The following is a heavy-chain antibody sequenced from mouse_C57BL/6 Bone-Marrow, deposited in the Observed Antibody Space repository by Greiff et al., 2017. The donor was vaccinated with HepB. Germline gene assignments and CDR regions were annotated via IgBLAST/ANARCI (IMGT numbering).Heavy chain of an antibody. J-gene: IGHJ3*01. CDR1: GYTFTSYW. V-gene: IGHV1-52*01. CDR3: ARKEGRGWSPGAWFAY. Sequence: QVQLQQPGAELVRPGSSVKLSCKASGYTFTSYWMHWVKQRPIQGLEWIGNIDPSDSETHYNQKFKDKATLTVDKSSSTAYMQLSSLTSEDSAVYYCARKEGRGWSPGAWFAYWGQGTLVTVSA. CDR2: IDPSDSET. D-gene: IGHD2-3*01.